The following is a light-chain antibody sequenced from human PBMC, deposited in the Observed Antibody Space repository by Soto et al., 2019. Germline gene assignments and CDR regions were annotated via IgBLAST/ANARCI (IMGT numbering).Light chain of an antibody. V-gene: IGKV3-20*01. CDR2: GAS. J-gene: IGKJ2*01. CDR1: QSVISNY. Sequence: EIVLTQSPGTLPLSPGERATLSCRASQSVISNYLVCYQQKPGQAPRPLIYGASSRATGIPDRFSGSGSGTDFTLTISSLEPEDFAVYYCQQYANSPFTFGQGTKPEI. CDR3: QQYANSPFT.